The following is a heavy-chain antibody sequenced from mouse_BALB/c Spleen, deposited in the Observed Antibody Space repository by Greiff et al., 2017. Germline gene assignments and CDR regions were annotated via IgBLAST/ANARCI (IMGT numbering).Heavy chain of an antibody. D-gene: IGHD2-3*01. CDR3: AYDGYHFYAMDY. CDR1: GYTFKSNW. CDR2: INPSTGYT. J-gene: IGHJ4*01. Sequence: VRLHQSGAERAKPGASWRMSGKPSGYTFKSNWRHGVKQRLGQGLEWIGNINPSTGYTEYNQKFKDKATLLADKASSTAYMQLSSLTSEDSAVYYCAYDGYHFYAMDYWGQGTSVTVSS. V-gene: IGHV1-7*01.